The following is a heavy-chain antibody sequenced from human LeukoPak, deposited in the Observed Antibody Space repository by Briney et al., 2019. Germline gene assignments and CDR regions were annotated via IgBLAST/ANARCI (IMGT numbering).Heavy chain of an antibody. D-gene: IGHD4-23*01. Sequence: GGSLRLSCAASGLTFSNYAFHWVRQAPGKGLEWVAIISYDETNKFFGDSVKGRFITARDNSKNTLYLQMSNLRVEDTAVYYCARDDYGGRGEFDYWGQGTLVTVSS. CDR2: ISYDETNK. CDR3: ARDDYGGRGEFDY. V-gene: IGHV3-30*04. J-gene: IGHJ4*02. CDR1: GLTFSNYA.